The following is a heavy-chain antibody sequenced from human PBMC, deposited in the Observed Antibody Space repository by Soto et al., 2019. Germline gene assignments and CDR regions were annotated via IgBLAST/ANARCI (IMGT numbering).Heavy chain of an antibody. CDR1: GFTFSSYG. D-gene: IGHD6-13*01. J-gene: IGHJ3*02. Sequence: QVQLVESGGGVVQPGRSLRLSCAASGFTFSSYGMHWVRQAPGKGLEWVAVISYDGSNKYYADSVKGRFTISRDNSKNTLYLQMNSLRAEDTAVYNCAKDLGYSSSWFDNAFDIWGQGTMVTVSS. CDR3: AKDLGYSSSWFDNAFDI. V-gene: IGHV3-30*18. CDR2: ISYDGSNK.